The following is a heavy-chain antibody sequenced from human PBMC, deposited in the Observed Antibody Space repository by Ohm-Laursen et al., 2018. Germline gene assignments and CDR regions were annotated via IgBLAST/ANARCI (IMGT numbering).Heavy chain of an antibody. Sequence: SQTLSLTCSVSGGPISSSSYCWGWIRQPPGKGLEWIGNIYYSGSTYYNPSLRSRVSISIHTSQNQFSLKLSSVTATDTAVYYCARAFWNGYNDAFDVWGQGTMVTVSS. CDR3: ARAFWNGYNDAFDV. J-gene: IGHJ3*01. D-gene: IGHD3-3*01. V-gene: IGHV4-39*01. CDR2: IYYSGST. CDR1: GGPISSSSYC.